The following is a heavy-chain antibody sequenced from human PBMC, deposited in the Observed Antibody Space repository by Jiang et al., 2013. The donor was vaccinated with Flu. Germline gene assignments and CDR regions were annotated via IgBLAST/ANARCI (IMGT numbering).Heavy chain of an antibody. V-gene: IGHV4-59*01. J-gene: IGHJ5*02. D-gene: IGHD3-3*01. CDR2: IYYSGST. Sequence: GLVKPSETLSLTCTVSGGSISSYYWSWIRQPPGKGLEWIGYIYYSGSTNYNPSLKSRVTISVDTSKNQFSLKLSSVTAADTAVYYCARGPESLEWLFRLPSWFDPWGQGTLVTVSS. CDR3: ARGPESLEWLFRLPSWFDP. CDR1: GGSISSYY.